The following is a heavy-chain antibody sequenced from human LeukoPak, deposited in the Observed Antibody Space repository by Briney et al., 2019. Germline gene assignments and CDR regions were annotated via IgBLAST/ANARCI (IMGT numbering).Heavy chain of an antibody. CDR3: ARELYHFDR. D-gene: IGHD2-8*01. CDR1: GGSLRNHH. CDR2: VFFTEGT. V-gene: IGHV4-59*11. Sequence: SRTLSLTCSVSGGSLRNHHWTSIPQSPGKGLEWIGHVFFTEGTNYSPSLRGRITISADRSKNQIYLKLGSVTAADTAVYYCARELYHFDRWGQGALVTVSS. J-gene: IGHJ4*02.